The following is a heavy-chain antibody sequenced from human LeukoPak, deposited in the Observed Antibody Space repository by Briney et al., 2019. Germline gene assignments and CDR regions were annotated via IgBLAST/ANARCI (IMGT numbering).Heavy chain of an antibody. CDR3: TTVAYNSLFF. CDR2: IKSKTDGGIT. D-gene: IGHD2/OR15-2a*01. CDR1: GFTFSKAW. V-gene: IGHV3-15*01. Sequence: GGSLRLSCAASGFTFSKAWMTWVRQAPGKGLEWVGRIKSKTDGGITDYAAPVKGRFTISTDDSKNTLYLQMNSLKTEGTAVYYCTTVAYNSLFFRGQGTLVTVSS. J-gene: IGHJ4*02.